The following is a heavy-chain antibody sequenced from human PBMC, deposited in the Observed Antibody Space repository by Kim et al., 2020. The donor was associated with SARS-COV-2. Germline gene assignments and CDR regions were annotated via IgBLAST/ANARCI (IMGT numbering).Heavy chain of an antibody. CDR1: GLSFDSSA. CDR2: ISYDGRNK. D-gene: IGHD3-22*01. Sequence: GGSLRLSCAASGLSFDSSAMNWVRQAPGKGLEWVAVISYDGRNKEYADSVKGRFTISRDNSKSTLSLQMNSLRVEDTAVYYCARGNYYESVGLSAYYNGMDVWGQGTTVTVSS. CDR3: ARGNYYESVGLSAYYNGMDV. V-gene: IGHV3-30-3*01. J-gene: IGHJ6*02.